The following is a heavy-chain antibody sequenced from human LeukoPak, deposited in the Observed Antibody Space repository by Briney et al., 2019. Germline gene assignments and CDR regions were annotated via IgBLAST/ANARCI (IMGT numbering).Heavy chain of an antibody. J-gene: IGHJ4*02. V-gene: IGHV1-69*13. CDR3: ARETQTYYYGSGSLDY. CDR2: FIPIFGTA. CDR1: GGTFSSYA. D-gene: IGHD3-10*01. Sequence: GASVKVSCKASGGTFSSYAISWVRQAPGQGLEWMGGFIPIFGTANYAQKFQGRVTITADESTSTAYMELSSLRSEDTAVYYCARETQTYYYGSGSLDYWGQGTLVTVSS.